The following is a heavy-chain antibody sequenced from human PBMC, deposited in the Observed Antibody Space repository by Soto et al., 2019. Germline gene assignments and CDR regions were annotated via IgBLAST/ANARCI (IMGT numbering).Heavy chain of an antibody. CDR2: ISWDGGST. D-gene: IGHD3-22*01. CDR1: GFTFDDYT. V-gene: IGHV3-43*01. Sequence: DVQLVESGGVVVQPGGSLRLSCAASGFTFDDYTMHWVRQAPGKGLEWVSLISWDGGSTYYADSVKGRFTISRDNSKNSLYLQMNSLRTEDTALYYCAKDNSENYDSSGYFDYWGQGTLVTVSS. CDR3: AKDNSENYDSSGYFDY. J-gene: IGHJ4*02.